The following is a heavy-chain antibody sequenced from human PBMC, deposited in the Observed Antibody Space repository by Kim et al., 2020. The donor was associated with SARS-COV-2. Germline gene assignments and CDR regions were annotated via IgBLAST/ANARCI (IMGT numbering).Heavy chain of an antibody. J-gene: IGHJ6*02. D-gene: IGHD3-3*01. CDR1: GYTFTSYY. Sequence: ASVKVSCKASGYTFTSYYMHWVRQAPGQGLELMGIINPSGGSTSYAQKFQGRVTMTRDTSTSTVYMELSSLRSEDTAVYYCAKNNYYDPLMDVWGQGTTVTVSS. CDR2: INPSGGST. V-gene: IGHV1-46*01. CDR3: AKNNYYDPLMDV.